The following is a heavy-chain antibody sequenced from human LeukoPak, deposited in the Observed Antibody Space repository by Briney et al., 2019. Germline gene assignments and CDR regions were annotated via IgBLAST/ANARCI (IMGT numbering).Heavy chain of an antibody. V-gene: IGHV1-69*04. CDR2: IIPILGIA. J-gene: IGHJ4*02. D-gene: IGHD2-2*01. Sequence: SVKVSCTASGGTFSSYAISWVRQAPGQGLEWMGRIIPILGIANYAQKFQGRVTITADKSTSTAYMELSSLRSEDTAVYYCAREEPAAIGLFDYWGQGTLVTVSS. CDR1: GGTFSSYA. CDR3: AREEPAAIGLFDY.